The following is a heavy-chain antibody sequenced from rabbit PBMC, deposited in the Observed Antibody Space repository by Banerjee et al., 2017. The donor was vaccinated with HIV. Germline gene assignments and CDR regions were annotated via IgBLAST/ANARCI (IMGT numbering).Heavy chain of an antibody. CDR2: VYTGSSGST. CDR3: ARDLAGVIGWNFNL. D-gene: IGHD4-1*01. CDR1: GFSFSNGYV. V-gene: IGHV1S45*01. Sequence: QEQLVESGGGLVQPEGSLTLTCTASGFSFSNGYVICWVRQAPGKGLEWIACVYTGSSGSTDYASWAKGRFTISKTSSTTVTLQMTSLTAADTATYFCARDLAGVIGWNFNLWGQGTLVTVS. J-gene: IGHJ4*01.